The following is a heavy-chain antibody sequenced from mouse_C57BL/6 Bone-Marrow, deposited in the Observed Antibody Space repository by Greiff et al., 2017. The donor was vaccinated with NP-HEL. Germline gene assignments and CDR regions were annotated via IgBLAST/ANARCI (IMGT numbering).Heavy chain of an antibody. V-gene: IGHV1-81*01. CDR1: GYTFTSYG. J-gene: IGHJ2*01. CDR2: IYPRSGNT. D-gene: IGHD2-5*01. Sequence: QVQLKESGAELARPGASVKLSCKASGYTFTSYGISWVKQRTGQGLEWIGEIYPRSGNTYYNEKFKGKATLTADKSSSTAYMELRSLTSEDSAVYFCARVEGYSNYFDYWGQGTTLTVSS. CDR3: ARVEGYSNYFDY.